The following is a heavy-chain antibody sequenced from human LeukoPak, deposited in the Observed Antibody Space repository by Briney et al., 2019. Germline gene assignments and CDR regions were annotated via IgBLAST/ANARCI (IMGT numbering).Heavy chain of an antibody. Sequence: SETLSLTCTVSGGSITSGDYYWTWIRQHPGEGLEWIGYSSYSGSTYHNPSLKSRVTISVDTSRNQFSLKLSSATAADTAVYFCAGYYCGSSKCPGVDFWGQGTLVTVSS. J-gene: IGHJ4*02. CDR2: SSYSGST. D-gene: IGHD2-2*01. V-gene: IGHV4-31*03. CDR3: AGYYCGSSKCPGVDF. CDR1: GGSITSGDYY.